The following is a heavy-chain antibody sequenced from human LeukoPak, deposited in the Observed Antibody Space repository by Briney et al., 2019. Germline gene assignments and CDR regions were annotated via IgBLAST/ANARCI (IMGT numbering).Heavy chain of an antibody. V-gene: IGHV3-53*01. Sequence: GGSLRLSCAASGFTFSSYWMSWVRQAPGKGLEWVSVIYSGGSTYYADSVKGRFTISRDNSKNTLYLQMNSLRAEDTAVYYCARDSYVEGAFDIWGQGTMVTVSS. CDR2: IYSGGST. CDR1: GFTFSSYW. J-gene: IGHJ3*02. CDR3: ARDSYVEGAFDI. D-gene: IGHD3-10*02.